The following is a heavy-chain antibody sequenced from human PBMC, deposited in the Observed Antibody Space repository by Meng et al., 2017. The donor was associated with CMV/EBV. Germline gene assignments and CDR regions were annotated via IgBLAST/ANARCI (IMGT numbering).Heavy chain of an antibody. CDR3: ARDVLGYCSSTSCYIGNY. D-gene: IGHD2-2*02. CDR1: GFTFSSYS. J-gene: IGHJ4*02. CDR2: ISSSSSTI. V-gene: IGHV3-48*04. Sequence: GGSLRLSCAASGFTFSSYSMNWVRQAPGKGLEWVSYISSSSSTIYYADSVKGRFTISRDNAKNSLYLQMNSLRAEDTAVYYCARDVLGYCSSTSCYIGNYWGQGTLVTVSS.